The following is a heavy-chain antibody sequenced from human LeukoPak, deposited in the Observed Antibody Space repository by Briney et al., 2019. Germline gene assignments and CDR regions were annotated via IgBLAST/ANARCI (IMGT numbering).Heavy chain of an antibody. CDR1: GFTFSSYL. Sequence: GGSLRLSCAASGFTFSSYLMHWVRQAPGKGLEYVSAISSDGCSTFYADSVKGRFTISRDNSKNTLYLQMGGLRTEDMAVYYCARGSSGWSRGDYWGQGTLVTVSS. D-gene: IGHD6-19*01. CDR3: ARGSSGWSRGDY. J-gene: IGHJ4*02. CDR2: ISSDGCST. V-gene: IGHV3-64*02.